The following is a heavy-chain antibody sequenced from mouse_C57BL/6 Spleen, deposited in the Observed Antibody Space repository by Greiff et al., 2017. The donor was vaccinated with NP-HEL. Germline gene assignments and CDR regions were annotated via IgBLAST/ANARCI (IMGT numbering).Heavy chain of an antibody. CDR1: GYTFTSYW. D-gene: IGHD2-5*01. CDR2: IDPSDSYT. Sequence: QVQLQQPGAELVMPGASVKLSCKASGYTFTSYWMHWVKQRPGQGLEWIGEIDPSDSYTNYNQKFKGKSTLTVDKSSSTAYMQLSSLTSEDSAVYYCAIPPYSNPYYFDYWGQGTTLTVSS. J-gene: IGHJ2*01. CDR3: AIPPYSNPYYFDY. V-gene: IGHV1-69*01.